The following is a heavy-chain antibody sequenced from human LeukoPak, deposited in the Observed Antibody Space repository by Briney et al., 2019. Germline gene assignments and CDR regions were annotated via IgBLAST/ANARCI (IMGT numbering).Heavy chain of an antibody. V-gene: IGHV3-53*01. CDR2: IYSGGST. CDR3: ASGDQYCTNGVCYTGVDY. CDR1: GFTVSSNY. J-gene: IGHJ4*02. Sequence: GGSLRLSCAASGFTVSSNYMSWVRQAPGKGLEWVSVIYSGGSTYYADCVKGRFTISRDNSKNTLYLQMNSLRAEDTAVYYCASGDQYCTNGVCYTGVDYWGQGTLVTVSS. D-gene: IGHD2-8*01.